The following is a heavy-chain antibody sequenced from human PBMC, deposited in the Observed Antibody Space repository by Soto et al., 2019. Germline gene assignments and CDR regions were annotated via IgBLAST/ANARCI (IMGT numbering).Heavy chain of an antibody. D-gene: IGHD4-17*01. V-gene: IGHV1-69*13. CDR3: ARDSNGDYGDYNWFDP. Sequence: SVKVSCKASGGTFSSYAISWVRQAPGQGLEWMGGIIPIFGTANYAQKFQGRVTITADESTSTAYMELSSLRSEDTAVYYCARDSNGDYGDYNWFDPWGQGTLVTLSS. J-gene: IGHJ5*02. CDR2: IIPIFGTA. CDR1: GGTFSSYA.